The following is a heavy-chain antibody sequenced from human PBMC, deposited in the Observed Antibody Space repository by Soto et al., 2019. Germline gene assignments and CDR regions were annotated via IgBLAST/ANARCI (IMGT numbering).Heavy chain of an antibody. CDR2: IYWDDDK. J-gene: IGHJ5*02. V-gene: IGHV2-5*02. D-gene: IGHD4-17*01. Sequence: SGPTLVKPTQTLTLTCTFSGFSLSTSGVGVGWIRQPPGKALEWLALIYWDDDKRYSPSLKNRLTITKDTSKNQVVLTMTNMDPVDTATYYCAQTVDYGNWFDPWGQGTLVTVSS. CDR1: GFSLSTSGVG. CDR3: AQTVDYGNWFDP.